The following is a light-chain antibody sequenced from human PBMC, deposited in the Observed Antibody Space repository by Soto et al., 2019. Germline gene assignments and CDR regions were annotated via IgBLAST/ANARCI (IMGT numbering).Light chain of an antibody. CDR3: GTWDTSLSGGL. Sequence: QSVLTQPPSVSAAPGQTVTISCSGGSSNIGNNFVSWYQQLPETAPKLLIYDNNKRPSGIPDRFSASRSATSATLAITGLQTGDGAVYYCGTWDTSLSGGLFGGGTKLTVL. CDR2: DNN. CDR1: SSNIGNNF. V-gene: IGLV1-51*01. J-gene: IGLJ2*01.